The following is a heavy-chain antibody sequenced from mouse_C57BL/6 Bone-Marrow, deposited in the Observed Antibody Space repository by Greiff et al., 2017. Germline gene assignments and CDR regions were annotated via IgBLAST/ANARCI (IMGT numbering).Heavy chain of an antibody. CDR2: IWTGGCT. Sequence: VQLQESGPGLVQPSPSLSITCTVSGFSFTSYGVHWVRQSPGQGLEWLGVIWTGGCTDYNAAFMTRLSITTDNSTGQVFFKMNSLLADDTAIYSCAKGNYYGSSFFDYWGQGTTLTVSS. CDR1: GFSFTSYG. D-gene: IGHD1-1*01. J-gene: IGHJ2*01. V-gene: IGHV2-5*01. CDR3: AKGNYYGSSFFDY.